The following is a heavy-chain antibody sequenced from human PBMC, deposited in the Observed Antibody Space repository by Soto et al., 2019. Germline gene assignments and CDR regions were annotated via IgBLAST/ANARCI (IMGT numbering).Heavy chain of an antibody. CDR1: GYTFTSYA. Sequence: GASVKVSCKASGYTFTSYAMHWVRQAPGQRLEWIGWINAGNGNTKYSQKFQGRVTITRDTSASTAYMELSSLRSEDTAVYYCARALVVDIVVVPAAIPWFGPWGQGTLVTVSS. CDR2: INAGNGNT. V-gene: IGHV1-3*01. CDR3: ARALVVDIVVVPAAIPWFGP. J-gene: IGHJ5*02. D-gene: IGHD2-2*02.